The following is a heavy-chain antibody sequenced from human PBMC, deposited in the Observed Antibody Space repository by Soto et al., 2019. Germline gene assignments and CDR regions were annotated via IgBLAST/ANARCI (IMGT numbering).Heavy chain of an antibody. CDR2: TYYRSKWYN. CDR3: ARDTSYSSGWKHIGGYYYYYCMDV. CDR1: GDSVSSNSAA. D-gene: IGHD6-19*01. Sequence: PSPTLSLPCAIPGDSVSSNSAAWNWIRQSPSRGLEWLGRTYYRSKWYNDYAVSVKSRITINPDTSKNKFSLQLNSVTPEDTAVYYCARDTSYSSGWKHIGGYYYYYCMDVWGQGTTVTVSS. J-gene: IGHJ6*02. V-gene: IGHV6-1*01.